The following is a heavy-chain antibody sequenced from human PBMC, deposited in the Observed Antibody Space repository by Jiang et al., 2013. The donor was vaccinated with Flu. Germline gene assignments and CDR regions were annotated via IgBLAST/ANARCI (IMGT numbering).Heavy chain of an antibody. D-gene: IGHD3-9*01. CDR2: INPSAGST. Sequence: GAEVKKPGASVKVSCKASGYSFTSYYLHWVRQAPGRGLEWMGIINPSAGSTRNAQKFQGRVTMTRDTSTSTVYMELSSLRSEDTAVYYCARDPTYYDILTGYYPGEYYYYGMDVWGQGTTVTVSS. V-gene: IGHV1-46*01. CDR3: ARDPTYYDILTGYYPGEYYYYGMDV. CDR1: GYSFTSYY. J-gene: IGHJ6*02.